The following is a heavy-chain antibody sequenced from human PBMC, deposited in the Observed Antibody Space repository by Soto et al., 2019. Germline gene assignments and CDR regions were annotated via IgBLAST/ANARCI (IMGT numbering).Heavy chain of an antibody. J-gene: IGHJ4*02. V-gene: IGHV4-4*02. CDR2: IYHSGST. CDR3: ARYASGSSYFDY. Sequence: PSETLSLTCAVSSGSISSLNWWTWVRQPPGKGLEWIGEIYHSGSTNYNPSFKSRVTMSVDKSNNQFSLNLSSVTAADTAVYYCARYASGSSYFDYWGQGTLVTVSS. D-gene: IGHD3-10*01. CDR1: SGSISSLNW.